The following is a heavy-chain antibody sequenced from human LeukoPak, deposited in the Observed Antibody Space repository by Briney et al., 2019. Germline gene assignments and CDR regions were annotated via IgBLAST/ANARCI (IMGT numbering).Heavy chain of an antibody. CDR2: IIPILGIA. J-gene: IGHJ4*02. CDR3: ARQRSLGAANFDY. D-gene: IGHD1-26*01. CDR1: GGTFSSYA. Sequence: GASVKVSCKASGGTFSSYAISWVRQAPGQGLEWMGRIIPILGIANYAQKFQGRVTITADKSTSTAYMELSSLRSEDTAVYYCARQRSLGAANFDYWGQGTLVTVSS. V-gene: IGHV1-69*04.